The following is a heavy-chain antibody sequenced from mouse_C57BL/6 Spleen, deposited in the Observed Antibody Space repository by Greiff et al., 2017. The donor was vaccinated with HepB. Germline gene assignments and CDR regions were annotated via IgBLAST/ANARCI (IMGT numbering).Heavy chain of an antibody. CDR3: TFITTPVDY. J-gene: IGHJ2*01. CDR2: IDPENGDT. CDR1: GFNIKDDY. Sequence: EVQLQESGAELVRPGASVKLSCTASGFNIKDDYMHWVKQRPEQGLEWIGWIDPENGDTEYASKFQGKATITADTSSNTAYLQLSSLTSEDTAVYYCTFITTPVDYWGQGTTLTVSS. V-gene: IGHV14-4*01. D-gene: IGHD1-1*01.